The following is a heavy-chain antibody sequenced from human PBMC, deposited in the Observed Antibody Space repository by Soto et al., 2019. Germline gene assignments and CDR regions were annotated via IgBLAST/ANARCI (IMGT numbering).Heavy chain of an antibody. V-gene: IGHV1-3*01. Sequence: ASVKVSCKASGYTFTSYSIHWVRQAPGQRFEWMGWITAGGGHTDYSQNFQGRVTISRDTSASTAYMELSSLRSEDTAVYFCARENFPQPGSYHDSWGQGTQVTVSS. J-gene: IGHJ5*01. D-gene: IGHD1-26*01. CDR1: GYTFTSYS. CDR2: ITAGGGHT. CDR3: ARENFPQPGSYHDS.